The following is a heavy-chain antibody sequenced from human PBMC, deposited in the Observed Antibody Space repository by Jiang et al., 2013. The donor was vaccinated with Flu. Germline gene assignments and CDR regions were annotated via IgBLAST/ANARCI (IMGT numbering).Heavy chain of an antibody. Sequence: GGLVQPGGSLRLSCAASGFTFSSYAMSWVRQAPGKGLEWVSAISGSGGSTYYADSVKGRFTISRDNSKNTLYLQMNSLRAEDTAVYYCAKDHPLYDYGDYVRGPPFDYWGQGTLVTVSS. CDR2: ISGSGGST. D-gene: IGHD4-17*01. CDR1: GFTFSSYA. V-gene: IGHV3-23*01. CDR3: AKDHPLYDYGDYVRGPPFDY. J-gene: IGHJ4*02.